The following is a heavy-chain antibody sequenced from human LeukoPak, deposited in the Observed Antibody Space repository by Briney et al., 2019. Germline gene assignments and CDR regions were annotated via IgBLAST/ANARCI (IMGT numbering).Heavy chain of an antibody. CDR3: AREASDILTGYYPDFDY. CDR2: ISSSSSYI. J-gene: IGHJ4*02. V-gene: IGHV3-21*01. Sequence: GGSLRLSCAAPGFTFSSYSMNWVRQAPGKGLEWVSSISSSSSYIYYADSVKGRFTISRDNAKNSLYLQMNSLRAEDTAVYYCAREASDILTGYYPDFDYWGQGTLVTVSS. CDR1: GFTFSSYS. D-gene: IGHD3-9*01.